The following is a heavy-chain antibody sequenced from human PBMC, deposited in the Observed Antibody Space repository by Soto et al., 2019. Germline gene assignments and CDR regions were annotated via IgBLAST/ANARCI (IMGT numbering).Heavy chain of an antibody. J-gene: IGHJ4*02. CDR3: ARRRIVPTTNFDY. CDR1: GGSITSSSFY. CDR2: IFHTGAT. Sequence: SETLSLTCTVSGGSITSSSFYWGWIRQPPGKGLEWIGHIFHTGATYYNPTLKSRLRMSVDTSKNQFSLNLSSVTATDTAVYYCARRRIVPTTNFDYWGQGTLVTVSS. V-gene: IGHV4-39*01. D-gene: IGHD1-26*01.